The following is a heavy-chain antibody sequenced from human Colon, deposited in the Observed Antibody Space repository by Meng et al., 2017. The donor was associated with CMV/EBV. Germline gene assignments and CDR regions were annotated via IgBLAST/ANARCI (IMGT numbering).Heavy chain of an antibody. V-gene: IGHV1-2*02. CDR3: ARNWGGGNYYLDY. J-gene: IGHJ4*02. D-gene: IGHD2-21*01. Sequence: ASVKVSCKASGYTFTDYHLHWVRQAPGQGLECVGWMSPNSGDTTYTQKFQGRVTLTSDTSITTAYMELSRLKSDDTAVYFCARNWGGGNYYLDYWGQGTLVTVSS. CDR2: MSPNSGDT. CDR1: GYTFTDYH.